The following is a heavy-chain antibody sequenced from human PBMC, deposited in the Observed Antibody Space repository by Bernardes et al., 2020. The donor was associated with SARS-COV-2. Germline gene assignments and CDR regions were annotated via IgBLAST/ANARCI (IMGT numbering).Heavy chain of an antibody. CDR2: IYWDDDK. Sequence: SGSTLSKPTQTLTLTCPFSGFSLTLDGMGVGWIRQPPGKALEWVALIYWDDDKRYRPSLKSRVTITKDTSKNQVVLTMTSMDPVDTGTYYCVHLYNYGRFDSWGQGTLVTVSS. CDR1: GFSLTLDGMG. D-gene: IGHD5-18*01. J-gene: IGHJ5*01. V-gene: IGHV2-5*02. CDR3: VHLYNYGRFDS.